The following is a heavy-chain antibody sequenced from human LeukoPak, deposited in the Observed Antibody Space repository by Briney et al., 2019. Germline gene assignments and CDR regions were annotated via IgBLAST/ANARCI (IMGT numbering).Heavy chain of an antibody. CDR3: AKLTVATFRSLFDS. CDR2: ISGRADST. J-gene: IGHJ4*02. CDR1: GFIFSSYA. Sequence: GGSLRLSRVASGFIFSSYAMTWVRQTPGKGLEWVSGISGRADSTYYADSVKGRFTISRDNSKNTLYLQMNSLRADDTAVYYCAKLTVATFRSLFDSWGQGTLVAVSS. V-gene: IGHV3-23*01. D-gene: IGHD5-12*01.